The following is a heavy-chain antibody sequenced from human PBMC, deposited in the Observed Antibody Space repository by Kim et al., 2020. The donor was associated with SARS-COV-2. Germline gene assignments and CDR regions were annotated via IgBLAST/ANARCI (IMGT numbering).Heavy chain of an antibody. D-gene: IGHD3-3*01. J-gene: IGHJ6*02. Sequence: GGSLRLSCAASGFTFSSYAMSWVRQAPGKGLEWVSAISGSGGSTYYAGSVKGRFTISRDNSKKTLYLQMNSLRAEDTAVYYCAKGALRFLEWFKRFDYYYGMDVWGQGTTVTVSS. CDR3: AKGALRFLEWFKRFDYYYGMDV. CDR1: GFTFSSYA. CDR2: ISGSGGST. V-gene: IGHV3-23*01.